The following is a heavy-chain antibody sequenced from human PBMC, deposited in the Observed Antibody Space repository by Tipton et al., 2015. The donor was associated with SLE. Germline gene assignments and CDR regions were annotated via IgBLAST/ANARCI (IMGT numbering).Heavy chain of an antibody. D-gene: IGHD3-10*01. Sequence: TLSLTCTVSGGSISSSSYYWGWIRQPPGKGLEWIGSIYYSGSTYYNPSLKSRVTISVDTSKNQFSLKLSSVTAADTAVYYCARGGGERGAAGSYMDVWGKGTTVTVSS. J-gene: IGHJ6*03. CDR2: IYYSGST. CDR3: ARGGGERGAAGSYMDV. CDR1: GGSISSSSYY. V-gene: IGHV4-39*07.